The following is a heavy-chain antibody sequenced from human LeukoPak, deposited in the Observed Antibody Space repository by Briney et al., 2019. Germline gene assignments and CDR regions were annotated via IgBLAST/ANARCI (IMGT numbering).Heavy chain of an antibody. V-gene: IGHV4-31*03. CDR2: IYYSGTT. CDR3: ARADYYGSSAYPY. Sequence: PSETLSLTCTVSGGSISSGNYYWSWIRQHPGKGLEWIGYIYYSGTTFYNPSLKSRVTISIGTSKNQFSLKLTSVTAADTAVYYCARADYYGSSAYPYWGQGTLVTVSS. D-gene: IGHD3-22*01. CDR1: GGSISSGNYY. J-gene: IGHJ4*02.